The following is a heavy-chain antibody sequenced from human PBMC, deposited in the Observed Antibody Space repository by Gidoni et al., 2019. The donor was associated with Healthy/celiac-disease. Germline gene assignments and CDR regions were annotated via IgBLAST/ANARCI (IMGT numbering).Heavy chain of an antibody. J-gene: IGHJ6*02. CDR2: IYYSGST. CDR3: ASVSTTYYYGTGAGRTYYYYGMDV. D-gene: IGHD3-10*01. CDR1: GGSISSSSYY. Sequence: QLQLQESGPGLVKPSETLSLTCTVSGGSISSSSYYWGWIRPPPGKGLEWIGSIYYSGSTYYNPSLKSRVTISVDTSKNQFSLKLSSVTAADTAVYYCASVSTTYYYGTGAGRTYYYYGMDVWGQGTTVTVSS. V-gene: IGHV4-39*01.